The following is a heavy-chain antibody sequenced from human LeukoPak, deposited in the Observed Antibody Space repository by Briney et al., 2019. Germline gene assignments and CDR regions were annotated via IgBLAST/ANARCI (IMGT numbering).Heavy chain of an antibody. Sequence: GSSVKVSCKASGGTFSSYAISWVRQAPGQGLEWMGGIIPIFGTANYAQKFQGRVTITADESTSTAYMELSSLRSEDTAVYYCAREYGGNSFDSYNFDYWGQGTLVTVSS. D-gene: IGHD4-23*01. CDR3: AREYGGNSFDSYNFDY. CDR2: IIPIFGTA. CDR1: GGTFSSYA. V-gene: IGHV1-69*01. J-gene: IGHJ4*02.